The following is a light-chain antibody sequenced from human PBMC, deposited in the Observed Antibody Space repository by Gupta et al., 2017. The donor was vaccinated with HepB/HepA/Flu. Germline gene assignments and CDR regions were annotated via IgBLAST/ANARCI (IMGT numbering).Light chain of an antibody. V-gene: IGKV4-1*01. CDR2: WAS. CDR1: RSVLYPSNNKNH. J-gene: IGKJ4*01. CDR3: QQFNSIPLT. Sequence: DIVMTQSPDSLAVSLGGRATINCKSSRSVLYPSNNKNHLAWYQQKSGQPPKLLIYWASTRESGVPDRFSGSGSGTDFTLTISSLQAEDVAVYFCQQFNSIPLTFGGGTKVEIK.